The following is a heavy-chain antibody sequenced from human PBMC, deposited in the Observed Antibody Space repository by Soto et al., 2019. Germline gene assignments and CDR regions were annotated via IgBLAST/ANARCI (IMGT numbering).Heavy chain of an antibody. J-gene: IGHJ4*02. Sequence: GGSLRLSCAASGFTFSDYYMSWIRQAPGKGLEWVSYISSSGSTIYYADSVKGRFTISRDNAKNSLYLQMNSLRAEDTAVYYCARGGASGSYYKPLFRYYFDYWGQGTLVTVSS. CDR3: ARGGASGSYYKPLFRYYFDY. CDR1: GFTFSDYY. V-gene: IGHV3-11*01. D-gene: IGHD3-10*01. CDR2: ISSSGSTI.